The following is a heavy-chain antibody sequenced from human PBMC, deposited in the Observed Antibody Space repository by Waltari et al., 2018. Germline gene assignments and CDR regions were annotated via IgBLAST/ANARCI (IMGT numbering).Heavy chain of an antibody. CDR2: SSIGADST. D-gene: IGHD3-10*01. V-gene: IGHV3-23*01. CDR1: GFTFSISA. Sequence: DVQLFESGGGLVQPGGSLRLSCVASGFTFSISAMTWVRQAPGKGLEWVSSSSIGADSTYYADSVRGRFTISRDDSRNTVYLQMDSLRAEDTAVYFCAKRQHNSGTGMANWFDPWGQGTQVTVSS. CDR3: AKRQHNSGTGMANWFDP. J-gene: IGHJ5*02.